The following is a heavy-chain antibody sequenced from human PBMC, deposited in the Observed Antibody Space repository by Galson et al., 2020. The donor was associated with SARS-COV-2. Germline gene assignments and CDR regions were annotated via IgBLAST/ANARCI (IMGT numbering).Heavy chain of an antibody. Sequence: TGGSLRLSCDACGFTFSTYGMDWVPQAPGKGLEWVAVIWYDGSNKYYADSVKGRFTISRDNSKNTLYLQMNSLRAEDTAVYYCARGSSSHAFDIWGHGTMVTVSS. J-gene: IGHJ3*02. CDR3: ARGSSSHAFDI. D-gene: IGHD3-10*01. CDR1: GFTFSTYG. V-gene: IGHV3-33*01. CDR2: IWYDGSNK.